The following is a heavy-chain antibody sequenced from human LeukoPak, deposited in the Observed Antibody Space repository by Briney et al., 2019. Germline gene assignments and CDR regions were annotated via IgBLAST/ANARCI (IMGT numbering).Heavy chain of an antibody. CDR2: INPNSGGT. D-gene: IGHD4-17*01. Sequence: ASVKVSCKTSGYTFTDYYMHWVRQAPGQGLEWMGWINPNSGGTNYAQKFQGRVTMTRDTSISTAYMELSRLRSDDTAMYYCEIYGDPADYWGQGTLVTVSS. CDR3: EIYGDPADY. J-gene: IGHJ4*02. CDR1: GYTFTDYY. V-gene: IGHV1-2*02.